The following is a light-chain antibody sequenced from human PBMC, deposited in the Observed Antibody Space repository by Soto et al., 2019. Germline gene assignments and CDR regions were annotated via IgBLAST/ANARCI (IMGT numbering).Light chain of an antibody. J-gene: IGKJ2*01. CDR2: GAS. CDR1: QSVTSN. V-gene: IGKV3D-15*01. Sequence: EIVMTSSPATLSVAPVKISTLSCTASQSVTSNLVWYQQKPGQAPRLLIYGASNRATGIPDRFSGSGSGTDFTLTISRLEPEDFAVYYCQKYNNWPHNFGQGNKGDIK. CDR3: QKYNNWPHN.